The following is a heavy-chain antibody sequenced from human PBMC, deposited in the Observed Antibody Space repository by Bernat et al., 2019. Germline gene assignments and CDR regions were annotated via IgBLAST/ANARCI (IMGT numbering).Heavy chain of an antibody. CDR2: IYHSGST. Sequence: QLQLQESGSGLVKPSQTLSLTCAVSGGSISSGGYSWSWIRQPPGKGLEWIGYIYHSGSTYYNPSLKSRVTISVDRSKNQFSLKLSSVTAADTAVYYCARGGDYYDSSGYYPRDAFDIWGQGTMVTVSS. CDR1: GGSISSGGYS. D-gene: IGHD3-22*01. V-gene: IGHV4-30-2*01. J-gene: IGHJ3*02. CDR3: ARGGDYYDSSGYYPRDAFDI.